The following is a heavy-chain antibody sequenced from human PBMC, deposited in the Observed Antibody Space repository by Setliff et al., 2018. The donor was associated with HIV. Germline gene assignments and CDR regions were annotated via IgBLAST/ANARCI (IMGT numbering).Heavy chain of an antibody. CDR3: AGSMGATKGSWFEP. J-gene: IGHJ5*02. V-gene: IGHV4-4*07. Sequence: PSETLSLTCTVSAASIRNSYWTWIRQPAGKGLEWIGRIYPSGTINYNPSLKSRVTMSVDTSKNQFSLRPTSVSAADTALYYCAGSMGATKGSWFEPWGQGTLVTVSS. CDR1: AASIRNSY. D-gene: IGHD1-26*01. CDR2: IYPSGTI.